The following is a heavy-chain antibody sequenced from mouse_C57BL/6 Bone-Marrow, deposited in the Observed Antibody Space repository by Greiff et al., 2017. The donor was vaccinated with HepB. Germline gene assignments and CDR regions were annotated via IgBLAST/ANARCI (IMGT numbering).Heavy chain of an antibody. D-gene: IGHD1-3*01. CDR1: GYTFTSYW. CDR3: ARLDFDYYAMDY. Sequence: VKLQQPGAELVMPGASVKLSCKASGYTFTSYWMHWVKQRPGQGLEWIGEIDPSDSYTNYNQKFKGKSTLTVDKSSSTAYMQLSSLTSEDSAVYYCARLDFDYYAMDYWGQGTSVTVSS. J-gene: IGHJ4*01. V-gene: IGHV1-69*01. CDR2: IDPSDSYT.